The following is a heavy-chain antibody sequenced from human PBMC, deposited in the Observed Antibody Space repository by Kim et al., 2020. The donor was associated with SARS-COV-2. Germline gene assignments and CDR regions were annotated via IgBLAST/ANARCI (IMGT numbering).Heavy chain of an antibody. V-gene: IGHV5-10-1*01. CDR1: GYSFTSYW. CDR3: ARHMTDYYDSSGYYYPYFDY. CDR2: IDPSDSYT. J-gene: IGHJ4*02. D-gene: IGHD3-22*01. Sequence: GESLKISCKGSGYSFTSYWISWVRQMPGKGLEWMGRIDPSDSYTNYSPSFQGHVTISADKSISTAYLQWSSLKASDTAMYYCARHMTDYYDSSGYYYPYFDYWGQGTLVTVSS.